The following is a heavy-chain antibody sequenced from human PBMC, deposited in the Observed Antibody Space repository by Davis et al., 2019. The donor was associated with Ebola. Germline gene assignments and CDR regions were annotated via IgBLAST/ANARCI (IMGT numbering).Heavy chain of an antibody. CDR2: MNPNSRNT. D-gene: IGHD5-12*01. J-gene: IGHJ5*02. Sequence: AASVKVSCKASGYTFTSYAMHWVRQAPGQRLEWMGWMNPNSRNTGYAQKFQGRVTMTRDTSISTAYMELSSLRPEDTAVYYCARGDIVATMGSWFDPWGQGVLVTVSS. CDR3: ARGDIVATMGSWFDP. V-gene: IGHV1-8*02. CDR1: GYTFTSYA.